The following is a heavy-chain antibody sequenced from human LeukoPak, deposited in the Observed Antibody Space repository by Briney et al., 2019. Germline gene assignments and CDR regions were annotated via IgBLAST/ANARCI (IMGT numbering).Heavy chain of an antibody. Sequence: GGSLRLSCAASGFTFSSYAMHWVRQAPGKGLEWVSSISSSSSYIYYADSVKGRFTISRDNAKNSLYLQMNSLRAEDTAVYYCARDSNYYYMDLWGKGTTVTVSS. J-gene: IGHJ6*03. CDR1: GFTFSSYA. V-gene: IGHV3-21*01. CDR3: ARDSNYYYMDL. CDR2: ISSSSSYI.